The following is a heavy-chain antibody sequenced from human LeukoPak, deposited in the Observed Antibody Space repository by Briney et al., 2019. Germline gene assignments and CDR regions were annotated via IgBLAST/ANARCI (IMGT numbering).Heavy chain of an antibody. CDR3: ARGNDDSSAPGAYYFDY. J-gene: IGHJ4*02. CDR1: GGSISSGNYY. V-gene: IGHV4-61*02. Sequence: SQTLSLTCTVSGGSISSGNYYWSWIRQPAGKGLEWVGRIYNSGSTNYNSSLKSRVTISVDTSKNQFSLKLSSVTAADTAVYYCARGNDDSSAPGAYYFDYWGQGTLVTVSS. CDR2: IYNSGST. D-gene: IGHD3-22*01.